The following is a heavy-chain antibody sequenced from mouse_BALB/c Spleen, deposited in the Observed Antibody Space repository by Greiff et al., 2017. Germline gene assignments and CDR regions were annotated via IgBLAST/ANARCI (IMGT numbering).Heavy chain of an antibody. J-gene: IGHJ3*01. D-gene: IGHD1-1*01. CDR2: IYPGNSDT. Sequence: VQLQQSGTVLARPGASVKMSCKASGYSFTSYWMHWVKQRPGQGLEWIGAIYPGNSDTSYNQKFKGKAKLTAVTSASTAYMELSSLTNEDSAVYYCTRGITTVVEGFAYWGQGTLVTVSA. V-gene: IGHV1-5*01. CDR1: GYSFTSYW. CDR3: TRGITTVVEGFAY.